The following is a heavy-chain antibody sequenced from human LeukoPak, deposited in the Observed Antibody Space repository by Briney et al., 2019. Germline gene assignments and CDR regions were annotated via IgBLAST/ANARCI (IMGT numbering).Heavy chain of an antibody. CDR2: IYYSGST. V-gene: IGHV4-59*01. J-gene: IGHJ4*02. CDR3: AREAMMGHTTFDY. CDR1: GGSISSYY. Sequence: PSETLSLTCTVSGGSISSYYWSWIRQPPGKGLEWIGYIYYSGSTNYNPSLKSRVTISVDTSKNQFSLKLSSVTAADTAVYSCAREAMMGHTTFDYWGQGTLVTVSS. D-gene: IGHD3-22*01.